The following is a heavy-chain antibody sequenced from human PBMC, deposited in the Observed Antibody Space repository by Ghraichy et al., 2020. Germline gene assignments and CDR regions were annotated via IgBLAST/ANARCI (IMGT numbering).Heavy chain of an antibody. Sequence: SETLSLTCTVSGGSISSYYWSWIRQPPGKGLEWIGYIYYSGSTNYNPSLKSRVTISVDTSKNQFSLKLSSVTAADTAVYYCARSIVGATPYYYGMDVWGQGTTVTVSS. D-gene: IGHD1-26*01. V-gene: IGHV4-59*08. J-gene: IGHJ6*02. CDR1: GGSISSYY. CDR3: ARSIVGATPYYYGMDV. CDR2: IYYSGST.